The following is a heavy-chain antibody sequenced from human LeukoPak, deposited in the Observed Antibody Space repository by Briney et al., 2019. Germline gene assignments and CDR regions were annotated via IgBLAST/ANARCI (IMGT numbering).Heavy chain of an antibody. V-gene: IGHV4-38-2*01. CDR1: GFSISSGYY. Sequence: SETLSLTCVVSGFSISSGYYWGWIRQTPRKGLEWIGNIYQTGSTYYNPSLKSRVTISVDTSKNQFSLRLTSVTAADTAVYYRARVGSGYDWDYWGQGTLVTVSS. J-gene: IGHJ4*02. D-gene: IGHD5-12*01. CDR3: ARVGSGYDWDY. CDR2: IYQTGST.